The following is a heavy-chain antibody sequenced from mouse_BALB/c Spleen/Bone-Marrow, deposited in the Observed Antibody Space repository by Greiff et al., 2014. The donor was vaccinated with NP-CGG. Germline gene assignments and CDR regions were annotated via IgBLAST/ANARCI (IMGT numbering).Heavy chain of an antibody. D-gene: IGHD2-4*01. CDR3: ARGWDYEGYFDY. CDR1: GYSFTSYT. V-gene: IGHV1-4*01. Sequence: QVQLQQSGAELARPGASVKMSCKASGYSFTSYTMHWVKQRPGQGLEWIGYINPSSGYTNYNQKFKDKATLTADKSSSTAYMQPSSLTSEDSAVYYCARGWDYEGYFDYWGQGTTLTVSS. CDR2: INPSSGYT. J-gene: IGHJ2*01.